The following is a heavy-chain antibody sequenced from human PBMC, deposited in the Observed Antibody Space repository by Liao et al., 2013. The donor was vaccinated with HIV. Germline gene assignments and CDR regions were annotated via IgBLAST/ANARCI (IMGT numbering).Heavy chain of an antibody. CDR3: ARGGPMLQLEDSFLPASWFHP. J-gene: IGHJ5*02. Sequence: QVQLQQWGAGLLKPSETLSLTCGVYGGSFSQYYWSWIRQPPGKGLEWIGEINHSGSATYSPSLRSRVTISVDSSRNQFSLNLTSVTAADTAVYFCARGGPMLQLEDSFLPASWFHPWGQGTLVTVSS. CDR1: GGSFSQYY. D-gene: IGHD5-18*01. CDR2: INHSGSA. V-gene: IGHV4-34*01.